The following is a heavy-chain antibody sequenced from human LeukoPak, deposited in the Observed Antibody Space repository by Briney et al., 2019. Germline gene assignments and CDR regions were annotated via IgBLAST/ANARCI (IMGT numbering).Heavy chain of an antibody. CDR1: GGTFSSYA. V-gene: IGHV1-69*13. CDR3: AREMESLANGFDL. J-gene: IGHJ3*01. D-gene: IGHD3-3*01. Sequence: ASVKVSCKASGGTFSSYAISWVRQAPGQGGEGMGGIIPIFGTANYAQKFQGRLTISADESTRTAFMELSSLRSEDTALYYCAREMESLANGFDLWGQGTMVTVSS. CDR2: IIPIFGTA.